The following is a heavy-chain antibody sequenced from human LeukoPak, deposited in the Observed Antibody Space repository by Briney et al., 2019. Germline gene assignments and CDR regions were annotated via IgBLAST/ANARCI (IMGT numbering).Heavy chain of an antibody. D-gene: IGHD6-19*01. CDR1: GFIFSNYE. CDR3: ARGGDTGWYTNIDS. V-gene: IGHV3-48*03. CDR2: ISSSGSTI. J-gene: IGHJ4*02. Sequence: PGGSLRLSCAASGFIFSNYEINWVRQAPGKGLEWVSYISSSGSTISHADSVKGRFTISRDNAKNTLYLQMNSLRVEDTAVYYCARGGDTGWYTNIDSWGQGTLVTVSS.